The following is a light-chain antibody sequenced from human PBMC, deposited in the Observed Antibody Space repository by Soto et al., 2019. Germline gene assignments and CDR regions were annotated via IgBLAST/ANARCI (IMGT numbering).Light chain of an antibody. CDR2: EVS. Sequence: QSVLTQPASVSGSPGQPITISCTGTSSDVGGYNYVSWYQQHPGKAPKLMIYEVSNRPSGVSNRFSGSKSGNTASLTISGLQAEDEADYYCSSYTSSSTDVFGTGTKVTV. CDR3: SSYTSSSTDV. CDR1: SSDVGGYNY. J-gene: IGLJ1*01. V-gene: IGLV2-14*01.